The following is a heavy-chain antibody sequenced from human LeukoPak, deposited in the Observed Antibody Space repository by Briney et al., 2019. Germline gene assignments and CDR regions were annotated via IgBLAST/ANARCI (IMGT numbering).Heavy chain of an antibody. D-gene: IGHD2-15*01. CDR2: INHSGST. CDR1: GGSFSGYY. CDR3: ARRCSGGSCYLSRNYFDY. V-gene: IGHV4-34*01. Sequence: SETLSLTCAVSGGSFSGYYWSWIRQPPGKGLEWIGEINHSGSTNYNPSLKSRVTISVDTSKNQFSLKLSSVTAADTAVYYCARRCSGGSCYLSRNYFDYWGQGTLVTVSS. J-gene: IGHJ4*02.